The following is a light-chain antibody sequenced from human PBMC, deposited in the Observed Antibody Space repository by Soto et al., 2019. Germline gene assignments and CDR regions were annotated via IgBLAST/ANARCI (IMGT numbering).Light chain of an antibody. CDR3: QQYISCPLT. J-gene: IGKJ4*01. V-gene: IGKV1-5*03. CDR1: QSVSTW. CDR2: KAS. Sequence: DIQMTQSPSTLSASVGDRVTITCRASQSVSTWLAWYQQRPGKVPKLLIYKASTLESGVPPNYSGSGSGSEFTLTINSLQPDDSATYYCQQYISCPLTFGGGTRVEIK.